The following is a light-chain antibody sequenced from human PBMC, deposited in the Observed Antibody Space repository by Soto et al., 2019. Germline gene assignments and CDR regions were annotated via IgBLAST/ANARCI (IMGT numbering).Light chain of an antibody. V-gene: IGKV3-20*01. J-gene: IGKJ1*01. CDR1: QSVSSSY. CDR3: QYYGNSPLT. Sequence: EIVLTQSPGTLSLSPGERATLSCRAGQSVSSSYSAWYQQKPGQAPRLLIYGAFNRATGIPDRFSGGGSGTDFTLTITRLEPEDFAVYYCQYYGNSPLTFGQGTKVDIK. CDR2: GAF.